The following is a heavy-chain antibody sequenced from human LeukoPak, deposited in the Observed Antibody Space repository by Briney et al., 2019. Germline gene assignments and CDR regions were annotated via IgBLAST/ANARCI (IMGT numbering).Heavy chain of an antibody. J-gene: IGHJ4*02. CDR1: GFTFSSYW. D-gene: IGHD6-19*01. V-gene: IGHV3-7*04. CDR3: ARRYSSGWYGYFDY. CDR2: IKQDGSEK. Sequence: GGSLRLSCAASGFTFSSYWMSWVRQAPGKGLEWVANIKQDGSEKYYVDSVKGRFTISRDNAKNSLYLQMNSLRAEDTAVYYCARRYSSGWYGYFDYWGQGTLVTVSS.